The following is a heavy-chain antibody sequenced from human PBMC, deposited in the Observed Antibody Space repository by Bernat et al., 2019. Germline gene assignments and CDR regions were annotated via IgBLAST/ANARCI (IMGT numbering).Heavy chain of an antibody. Sequence: EVQLVESGGGLVQPGGSRRLSCVGSGFSFSSYWMTWVRQPPGKGLEWVASINEDGSEEQYVDSVKDRFTISRDNTKNSLYLQMNSLRVEDTAVFYCAKRPGYQIGMEVWGQVTTVTVSS. J-gene: IGHJ6*02. V-gene: IGHV3-7*01. CDR1: GFSFSSYW. CDR2: INEDGSEE. CDR3: AKRPGYQIGMEV. D-gene: IGHD6-13*01.